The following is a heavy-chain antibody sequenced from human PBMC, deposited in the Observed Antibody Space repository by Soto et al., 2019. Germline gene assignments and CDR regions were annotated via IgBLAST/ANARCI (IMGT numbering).Heavy chain of an antibody. J-gene: IGHJ4*02. D-gene: IGHD2-15*01. V-gene: IGHV3-30*18. CDR1: GFSFSSYC. CDR3: AKVDCSGGSCGPFAFDY. CDR2: ISYDGSNK. Sequence: VGSLTLSCAASGFSFSSYCMHWVRQAPGKGLEWVAVISYDGSNKYYADSVKGRFTISRDNSKNTLYLQMNSLRAEDTAVYYCAKVDCSGGSCGPFAFDYWGQGTLVTVSS.